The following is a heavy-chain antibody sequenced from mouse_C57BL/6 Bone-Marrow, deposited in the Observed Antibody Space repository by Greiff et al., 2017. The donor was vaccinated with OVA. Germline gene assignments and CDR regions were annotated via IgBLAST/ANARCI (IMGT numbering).Heavy chain of an antibody. CDR3: ARTVADYYAMDY. CDR2: IHPNSGST. CDR1: GYTFTSYW. V-gene: IGHV1-64*01. D-gene: IGHD1-1*01. Sequence: QVQLQQPGAELVKPGASVKLSCKASGYTFTSYWMHWVKQRPGQGLEWIGMIHPNSGSTNYNEKFKSKATLTVDKSSSTAYMQFSSLTSEDSAVYYCARTVADYYAMDYWGQGTSVTVSS. J-gene: IGHJ4*01.